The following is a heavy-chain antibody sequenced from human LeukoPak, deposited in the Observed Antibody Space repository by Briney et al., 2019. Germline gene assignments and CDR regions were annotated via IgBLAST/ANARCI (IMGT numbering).Heavy chain of an antibody. CDR1: GFTFSSYA. Sequence: GGSLRLSCAASGFTFSSYAMSWVRQAPGKGLGWVSAISGSGGSTYYADSVKGRFTISRDNSKNTLYLQMNSLRAEDTAVYYCAKRGGRLAAAGYPPFDYWGQGTLVTVSS. D-gene: IGHD6-13*01. CDR2: ISGSGGST. V-gene: IGHV3-23*01. CDR3: AKRGGRLAAAGYPPFDY. J-gene: IGHJ4*02.